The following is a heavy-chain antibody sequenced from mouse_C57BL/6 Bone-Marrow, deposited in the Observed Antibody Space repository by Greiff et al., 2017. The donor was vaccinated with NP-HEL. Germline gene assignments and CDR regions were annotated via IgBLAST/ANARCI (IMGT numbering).Heavy chain of an antibody. CDR3: ASGIYSSGSFAY. J-gene: IGHJ3*01. CDR2: SDPSDSYT. V-gene: IGHV1-59*01. D-gene: IGHD3-2*02. CDR1: GYTFTSYW. Sequence: QVQLQQPGAELVRPGTSVKLSCKASGYTFTSYWMHWVKQRPGQGLEWIGVSDPSDSYTTYNKKFKGKATLTVDTSSSTAYMQLSSATSEDPAVYSGASGIYSSGSFAYWGQGTLVTVSA.